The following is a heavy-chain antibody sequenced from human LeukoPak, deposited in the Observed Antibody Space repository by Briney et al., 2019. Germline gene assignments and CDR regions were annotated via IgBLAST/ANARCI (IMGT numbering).Heavy chain of an antibody. CDR2: IHYSGST. D-gene: IGHD3-10*01. CDR3: TRHFGSGRDDY. V-gene: IGHV4-39*01. Sequence: PSETLSLTCTVSGGSISSSNYYWGWIRQPPGKGLEWIGSIHYSGSTYYNPSLKSRVTVSVDTSKNQFTVNLSSVTAADTAVYYCTRHFGSGRDDYWGQGTLVPSPQ. J-gene: IGHJ4*02. CDR1: GGSISSSNYY.